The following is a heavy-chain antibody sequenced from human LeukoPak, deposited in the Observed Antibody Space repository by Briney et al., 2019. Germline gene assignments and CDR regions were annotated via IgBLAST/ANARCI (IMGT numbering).Heavy chain of an antibody. CDR1: GFTFSSYG. CDR3: ARDRPYSSSWYEFDY. CDR2: IWYDGSHK. J-gene: IGHJ4*02. Sequence: GGSLRLSCAASGFTFSSYGMDWVRQAPGKGLEWVAVIWYDGSHKYYADSVKGRFTISRDNSKNTLYLQMNSLRAEDTAVYYCARDRPYSSSWYEFDYWGQGTLVTVSS. V-gene: IGHV3-33*01. D-gene: IGHD6-13*01.